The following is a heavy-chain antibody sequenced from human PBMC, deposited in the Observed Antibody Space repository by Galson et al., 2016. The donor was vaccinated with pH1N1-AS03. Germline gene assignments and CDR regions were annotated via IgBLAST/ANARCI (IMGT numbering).Heavy chain of an antibody. V-gene: IGHV3-7*03. CDR2: IKHDGGEK. D-gene: IGHD3-22*01. CDR3: ARRSRDDGSGYYTDYDYFDL. J-gene: IGHJ4*02. Sequence: SLRLSCAASGFTFTNYLMTWVRQAPGKGLEWVANIKHDGGEKYYVDSVKGRFTISRDNAKNSLYLQMNSLRLEDTAVHFCARRSRDDGSGYYTDYDYFDLWGQGTLVTVSS. CDR1: GFTFTNYL.